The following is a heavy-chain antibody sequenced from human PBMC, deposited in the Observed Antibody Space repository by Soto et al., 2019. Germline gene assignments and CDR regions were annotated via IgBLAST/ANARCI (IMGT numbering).Heavy chain of an antibody. Sequence: PLRVSCAAAGCTFSSYGISWVRQAPGKGLEWVSAISGSGGSTYYADSVKGRFTISRDNSKNTLYLQMNSLRAEDTAVYYCAKDLESFGAFDIWGQGTMVTVSS. CDR3: AKDLESFGAFDI. V-gene: IGHV3-23*01. J-gene: IGHJ3*02. CDR2: ISGSGGST. D-gene: IGHD3-10*01. CDR1: GCTFSSYG.